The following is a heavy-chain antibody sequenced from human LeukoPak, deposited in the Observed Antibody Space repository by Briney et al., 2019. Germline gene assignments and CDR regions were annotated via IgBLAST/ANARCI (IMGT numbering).Heavy chain of an antibody. CDR2: IYTSGST. CDR1: GGSISSYY. Sequence: SETLSLTXTVSGGSISSYYWSWIWQPAGKGLEWIGRIYTSGSTNYNPSLKSRVTMSVDTSKNQFSLKLSSVTAADTAVYYCARGEIVGATGYYFDYWGQGTLVTVSS. CDR3: ARGEIVGATGYYFDY. J-gene: IGHJ4*02. D-gene: IGHD1-26*01. V-gene: IGHV4-4*07.